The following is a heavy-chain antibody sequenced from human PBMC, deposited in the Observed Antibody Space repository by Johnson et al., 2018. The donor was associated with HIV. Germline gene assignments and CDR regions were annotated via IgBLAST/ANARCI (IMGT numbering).Heavy chain of an antibody. CDR2: ISYDGGKK. J-gene: IGHJ3*01. Sequence: QVQLVESGGGVVQPGRSLRLSCAASGFTFSNYDMDWVRQAPGKGLEWVVGISYDGGKKYYRDSVKGRFTISRDNSKNTLYLQMNGLRAEDTAVYYCARSSGYYDHAFDVWGQGTMVTVSS. D-gene: IGHD3-22*01. V-gene: IGHV3-30*03. CDR1: GFTFSNYD. CDR3: ARSSGYYDHAFDV.